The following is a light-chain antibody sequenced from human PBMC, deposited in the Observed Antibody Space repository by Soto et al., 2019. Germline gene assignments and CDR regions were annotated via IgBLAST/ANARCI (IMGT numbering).Light chain of an antibody. CDR2: AAS. J-gene: IGKJ4*01. Sequence: DIQMTQSPSSLSASVGDRVTISCRASHGISNYLAWYQHKSGKVPQLLIYAASTLQSGVPSRFSGSGSGTDFTLTISRLQPEDVASYYCQKYNSFPLTFGGGTKVMIK. CDR3: QKYNSFPLT. CDR1: HGISNY. V-gene: IGKV1-27*01.